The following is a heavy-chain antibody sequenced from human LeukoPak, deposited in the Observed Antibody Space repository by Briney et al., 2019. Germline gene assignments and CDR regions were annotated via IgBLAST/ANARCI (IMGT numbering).Heavy chain of an antibody. D-gene: IGHD2-8*01. Sequence: PSETLSLTCAVYGGSFGGYYWSWIRQPPGKGLEWIGEINHSGSTNYNPSLKSRVTISVDTSKNQFSLKLSSVTAADTAVYYCARDALRINAFDIWGQGTMVTVSS. CDR1: GGSFGGYY. CDR3: ARDALRINAFDI. J-gene: IGHJ3*02. V-gene: IGHV4-34*01. CDR2: INHSGST.